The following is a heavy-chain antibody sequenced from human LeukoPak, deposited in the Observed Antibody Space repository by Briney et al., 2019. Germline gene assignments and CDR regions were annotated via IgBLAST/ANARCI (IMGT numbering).Heavy chain of an antibody. Sequence: PSETLSLTCTVSGDSINSGSYHWGWIRQPPGKGLEWIGSIQHSGNTYYNPSLKSRLTISVDTSKNQSSLKLNSVTAADTAVYYCARDGSHWGQGTLVTVSS. CDR2: IQHSGNT. D-gene: IGHD2-2*03. CDR3: ARDGSH. V-gene: IGHV4-39*02. J-gene: IGHJ1*01. CDR1: GDSINSGSYH.